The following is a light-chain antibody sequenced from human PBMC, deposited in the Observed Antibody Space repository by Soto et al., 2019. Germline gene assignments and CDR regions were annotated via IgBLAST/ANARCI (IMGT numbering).Light chain of an antibody. CDR3: HQSYSTPTRWYT. J-gene: IGKJ2*01. CDR2: AGS. V-gene: IGKV1-39*01. Sequence: DIQMTQSPSSLSASVGDRVTITCRASQSISSYLNWYQQKPGKAPKLLIYAGSSLESGVSSRFSGSRSETDITLPISCLQAEYFATYYIHQSYSTPTRWYTLGHGTTLALK. CDR1: QSISSY.